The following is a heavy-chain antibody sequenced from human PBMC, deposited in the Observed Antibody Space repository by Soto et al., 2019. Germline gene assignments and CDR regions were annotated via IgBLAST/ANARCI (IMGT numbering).Heavy chain of an antibody. CDR3: ARPVVTIFGVVIRD. CDR1: VGSISSSSYY. D-gene: IGHD3-3*01. V-gene: IGHV4-39*01. Sequence: PSETLSLTCTVSVGSISSSSYYWGWIRQPPGKGLEWIGNIFYSGSTFYNPSLKSRVTISVDTSKNQFSLKLSSVTAADTAVYYCARPVVTIFGVVIRDWGQGTLVTVSS. CDR2: IFYSGST. J-gene: IGHJ4*02.